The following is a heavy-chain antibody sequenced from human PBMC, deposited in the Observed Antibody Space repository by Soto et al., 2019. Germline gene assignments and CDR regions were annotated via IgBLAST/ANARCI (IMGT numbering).Heavy chain of an antibody. CDR1: GFTFSSYA. Sequence: GGSLRLSCAASGFTFSSYAMSWVRQAPGKGLEWVSAISGSGGSTYYADSVKGRFTISRDNSKNTLYLQMNSLRAEDTAVYYCAKDFARRDIVVVPAPISPFDIWGQGTMVTVSS. D-gene: IGHD2-2*01. J-gene: IGHJ3*02. V-gene: IGHV3-23*01. CDR2: ISGSGGST. CDR3: AKDFARRDIVVVPAPISPFDI.